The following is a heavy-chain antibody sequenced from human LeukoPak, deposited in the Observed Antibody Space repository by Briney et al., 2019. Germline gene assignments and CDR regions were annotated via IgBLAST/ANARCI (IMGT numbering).Heavy chain of an antibody. J-gene: IGHJ4*02. Sequence: QPGGSLTLSCAASEFSVGSNYMTGVRQAPGKGLEWVSLIYIGGSTYYADSVKGRFTISRDNSKTTLYLQMNSLRAEDTAVYYCAKGPSAYHNTGGQGPLVTVSS. V-gene: IGHV3-66*01. CDR3: AKGPSAYHNT. D-gene: IGHD5-12*01. CDR2: IYIGGST. CDR1: EFSVGSNY.